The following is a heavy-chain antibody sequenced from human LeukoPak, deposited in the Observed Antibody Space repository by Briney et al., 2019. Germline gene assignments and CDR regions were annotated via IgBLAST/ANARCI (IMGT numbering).Heavy chain of an antibody. J-gene: IGHJ4*02. D-gene: IGHD3-22*01. CDR2: INPNSGGT. V-gene: IGHV1-2*02. CDR1: GYTFTGYY. CDR3: ARDLRITMIGPTLLFDY. Sequence: ASVKVSCKASGYTFTGYYMHRVRQAPGQGLEWMGWINPNSGGTNYAQKFQGGVTMTRDTSISTAYMELSRLRSDDTAVYYCARDLRITMIGPTLLFDYWGQGTLVTVSS.